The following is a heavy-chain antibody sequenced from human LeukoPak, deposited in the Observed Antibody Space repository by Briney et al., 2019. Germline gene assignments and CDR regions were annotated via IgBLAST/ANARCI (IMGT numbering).Heavy chain of an antibody. D-gene: IGHD4-11*01. V-gene: IGHV3-21*01. Sequence: PGGSLRLSCAASGFTFSSYSMNWVRQAPGKGLQWVSSISSSSSYIYYADSVKGRFTISRDNAKNSLYLQMNSLRAEDTAVYYCARGGRGQGYSNYVGYWGQGTLVTVSS. CDR3: ARGGRGQGYSNYVGY. J-gene: IGHJ4*02. CDR2: ISSSSSYI. CDR1: GFTFSSYS.